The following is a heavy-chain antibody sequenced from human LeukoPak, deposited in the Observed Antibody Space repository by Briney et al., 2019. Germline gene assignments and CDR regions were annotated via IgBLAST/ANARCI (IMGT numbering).Heavy chain of an antibody. CDR3: ARRGGYYDFWSGFVDTAQYYFDY. CDR1: GYTFTSYA. J-gene: IGHJ4*02. D-gene: IGHD3-3*01. V-gene: IGHV7-4-1*02. CDR2: INTNTGNP. Sequence: GASVKVSCKASGYTFTSYAMNWVRQAPGQGLEWMGWINTNTGNPTYAQGFTGRFVFSLDTSVSTAYLQISSLKAEDTAVYYCARRGGYYDFWSGFVDTAQYYFDYWGQGTLVTVSS.